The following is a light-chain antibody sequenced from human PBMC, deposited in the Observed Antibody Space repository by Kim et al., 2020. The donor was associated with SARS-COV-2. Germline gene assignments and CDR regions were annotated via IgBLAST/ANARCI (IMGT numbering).Light chain of an antibody. CDR1: QDISNY. J-gene: IGKJ2*01. CDR3: QQYDNLLLYT. V-gene: IGKV1-33*01. Sequence: ASVGDRVTITCQASQDISNYLNWYQQKPGKAPKLLIYDASNLETGVPSRFSGSGSGTDFTFTISSLQPEDSATYYCQQYDNLLLYTFGQGTKLEI. CDR2: DAS.